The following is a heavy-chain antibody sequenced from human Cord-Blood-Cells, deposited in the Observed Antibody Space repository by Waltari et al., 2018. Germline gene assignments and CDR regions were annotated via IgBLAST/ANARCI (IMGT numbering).Heavy chain of an antibody. Sequence: QVQLQQWGAGLLKPSETLSLTCAVYGGSFSGYYWSWVPQPPGKGLEWIGEINHSGSTNYNPSLKSRVTISVDTSKNQFSLKLSSVTAADTAVYYCARLPPYSGYEDAFDIWGQGTMVTVSS. CDR2: INHSGST. CDR3: ARLPPYSGYEDAFDI. V-gene: IGHV4-34*01. CDR1: GGSFSGYY. D-gene: IGHD5-12*01. J-gene: IGHJ3*02.